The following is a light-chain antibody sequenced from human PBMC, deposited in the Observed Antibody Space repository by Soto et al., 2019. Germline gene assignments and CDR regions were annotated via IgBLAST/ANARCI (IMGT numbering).Light chain of an antibody. Sequence: EIVLTQSQATLSLSPGDRSTLSFRASQSVSSFLAWYQQKPGQSPRLLIYGASTRATGIPARFSGSGSGTEFTLTISGLQSEDFAVYFCQQYYHWPPVTFGQGTRVEIK. CDR3: QQYYHWPPVT. CDR1: QSVSSF. CDR2: GAS. J-gene: IGKJ5*01. V-gene: IGKV3-15*01.